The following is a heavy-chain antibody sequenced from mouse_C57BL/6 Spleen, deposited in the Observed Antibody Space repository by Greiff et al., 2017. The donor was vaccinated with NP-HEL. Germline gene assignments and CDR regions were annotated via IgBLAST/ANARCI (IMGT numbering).Heavy chain of an antibody. D-gene: IGHD3-2*02. J-gene: IGHJ2*01. CDR3: ARDSSGSFDY. CDR2: ISDGGSYT. CDR1: GFTFSSYA. Sequence: EVKLQESGGGLVKPGGSLKLSCAASGFTFSSYAMSWVRQTPEKRLEWVATISDGGSYTYYPDNVKGRFTISRDNAKNNLYLQMSHLKSKDTAMYYCARDSSGSFDYWGQGTTLTVSS. V-gene: IGHV5-4*01.